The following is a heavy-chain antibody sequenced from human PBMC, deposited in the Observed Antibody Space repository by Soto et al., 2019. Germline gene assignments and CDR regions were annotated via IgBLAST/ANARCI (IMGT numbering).Heavy chain of an antibody. V-gene: IGHV3-30*03. Sequence: QVQLVESGGGVVQPGRSLRLSCAASGFTFSSSGIHWVRQAPGKGLEWVAVISYDGGNKYYVDSVKGRFTISRDNSKNTLYLQMNSLRAEHTAVYYCATDFSGWYGSSEYGFWGQGTLVTVSS. CDR2: ISYDGGNK. CDR3: ATDFSGWYGSSEYGF. J-gene: IGHJ4*02. D-gene: IGHD6-19*01. CDR1: GFTFSSSG.